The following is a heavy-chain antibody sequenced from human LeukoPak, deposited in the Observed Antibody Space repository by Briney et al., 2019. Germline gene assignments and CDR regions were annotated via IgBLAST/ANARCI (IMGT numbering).Heavy chain of an antibody. CDR3: ANLNAPYWGNFDY. Sequence: GGSLRLSCAASGFTFSSYAMHWVRQAPGKGLEWVAVISYDGSNKYYADSVKGRFTNSRDNSKSTLYLQMNSLRAEDTAVYYCANLNAPYWGNFDYWGQGTLVTVSS. D-gene: IGHD3-16*01. V-gene: IGHV3-30-3*01. CDR2: ISYDGSNK. CDR1: GFTFSSYA. J-gene: IGHJ4*02.